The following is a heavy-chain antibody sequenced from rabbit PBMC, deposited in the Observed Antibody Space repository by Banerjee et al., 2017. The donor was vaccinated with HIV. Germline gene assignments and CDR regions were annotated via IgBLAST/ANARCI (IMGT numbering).Heavy chain of an antibody. J-gene: IGHJ6*01. Sequence: QEQLEESGGDLVKPEGSLTLTCTASGFSFSNKYVMCWVRQAPGKGLEWIGCINTSSGNTVYASWAKGRFTISKTSSTTVTLQMTSLTAPDTATYFCARVSDWYYGMDLWGQGTLVTVS. CDR1: GFSFSNKYV. CDR3: ARVSDWYYGMDL. CDR2: INTSSGNT. D-gene: IGHD2-1*01. V-gene: IGHV1S45*01.